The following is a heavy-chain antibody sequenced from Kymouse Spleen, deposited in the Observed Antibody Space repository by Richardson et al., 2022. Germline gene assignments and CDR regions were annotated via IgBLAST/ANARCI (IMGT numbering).Heavy chain of an antibody. J-gene: IGHJ6*02. CDR2: ISWNSGSI. Sequence: EVQLVESGGGLVQPGRSLRLSCAASGFTFDDYAMHWVRQAPGKGLEWVSGISWNSGSIGYADSVKGRFTISRDNAKNSLYLQMNSLRAEDTALYYCAKIAVAHHYYYYYGMDVWGQGTTVTVSS. CDR3: AKIAVAHHYYYYYGMDV. D-gene: IGHD6-19*01. V-gene: IGHV3-9*01. CDR1: GFTFDDYA.